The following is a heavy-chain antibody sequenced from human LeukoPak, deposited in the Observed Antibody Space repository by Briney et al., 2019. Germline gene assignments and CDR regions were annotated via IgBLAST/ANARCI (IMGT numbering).Heavy chain of an antibody. CDR2: INPSSGDS. V-gene: IGHV1-2*02. D-gene: IGHD4-17*01. CDR1: GYTFIGYY. CDR3: ARPIDYGDFRTFFY. J-gene: IGHJ4*02. Sequence: GASVKVSCKASGYTFIGYYMHWVRHAPGQGLEWIGWINPSSGDSNYAQKFQGRVTMTRDTSIGTAYMEVSRLRSDDTAVYYCARPIDYGDFRTFFYWGQGTLVTVSS.